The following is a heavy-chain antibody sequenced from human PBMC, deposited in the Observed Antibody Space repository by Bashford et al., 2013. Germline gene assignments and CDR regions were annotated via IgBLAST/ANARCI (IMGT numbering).Heavy chain of an antibody. V-gene: IGHV5-51*01. CDR3: ARSYYDFWSGYNFDY. D-gene: IGHD3-3*01. J-gene: IGHJ4*02. Sequence: WVRQMPGKGLEWMGIIYPGDSDTRYSPSFQGQVTISADKSISTAYLQWSSLKASDTAMYYCARSYYDFWSGYNFDYWGQGTLVTVSS. CDR2: IYPGDSDT.